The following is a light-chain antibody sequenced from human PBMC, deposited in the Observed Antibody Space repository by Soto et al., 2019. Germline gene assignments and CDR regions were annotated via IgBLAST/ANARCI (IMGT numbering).Light chain of an antibody. CDR2: EVS. V-gene: IGLV2-23*02. CDR3: CSYGWNNTLI. Sequence: QSALTQPASVSGSRGQSITISCTGTRSNVGSYNFVSWYRQYPGKAPELIIYEVSQRPSTFFNRFSGSKSGNTASLTVSGLQSDDEADYFCCSYGWNNTLIFGGGTKLTVL. CDR1: RSNVGSYNF. J-gene: IGLJ2*01.